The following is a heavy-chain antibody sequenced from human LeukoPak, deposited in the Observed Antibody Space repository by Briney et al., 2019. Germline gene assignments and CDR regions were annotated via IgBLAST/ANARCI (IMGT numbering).Heavy chain of an antibody. J-gene: IGHJ4*02. V-gene: IGHV4-61*01. CDR3: ATSRDGYNVYFDY. CDR1: GGSVSSGSYH. D-gene: IGHD5-24*01. Sequence: KSSETLSLTCTVSGGSVSSGSYHWSWIRQPPGKGLEWIGYIYYSGSTNYNPSLKSRVTISVDTSKNQFSLKLSSVTAADTAVYYCATSRDGYNVYFDYWGQGTLVTVSS. CDR2: IYYSGST.